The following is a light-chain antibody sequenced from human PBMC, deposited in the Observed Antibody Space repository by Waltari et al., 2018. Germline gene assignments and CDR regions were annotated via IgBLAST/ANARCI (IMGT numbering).Light chain of an antibody. V-gene: IGKV1-6*01. CDR1: QGIRYD. CDR3: LQDYNYPWT. Sequence: AIQMTQSPSSLSASVGDRVTITCRASQGIRYDLAWYQQKPGKAPKILIFAASSLQSGVPSRFSGSGSGADFTLTISSLQPEDFATYFCLQDYNYPWTFGQGTKVEIK. J-gene: IGKJ1*01. CDR2: AAS.